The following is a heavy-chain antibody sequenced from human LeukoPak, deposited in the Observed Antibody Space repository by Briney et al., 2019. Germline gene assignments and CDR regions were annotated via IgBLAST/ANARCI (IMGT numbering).Heavy chain of an antibody. CDR3: ARQTGSGLFILP. D-gene: IGHD3/OR15-3a*01. CDR1: GSSISSGYY. CDR2: IYHSGST. Sequence: SETLSLTCTVSGSSISSGYYWGWIRQPPGKGLEWIGSIYHSGSTYYNPSLKSRVTISVDTSKNQFSLKLSSVTAADTAVYYCARQTGSGLFILPGGQGTLVTVSS. V-gene: IGHV4-38-2*02. J-gene: IGHJ4*02.